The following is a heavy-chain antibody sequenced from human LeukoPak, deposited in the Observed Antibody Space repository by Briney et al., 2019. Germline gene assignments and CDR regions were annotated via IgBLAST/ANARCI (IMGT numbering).Heavy chain of an antibody. CDR2: IIPIFGTA. Sequence: ASVKVSCKASGGTFSSYAISWVRQAPGQGLEWMGGIIPIFGTANYAQKFQGRVTITADVSTSTAYMELSSLRSEDTAVYYCARGFMARGCWFDPWGQGTLVTVSS. D-gene: IGHD3-10*01. CDR1: GGTFSSYA. V-gene: IGHV1-69*13. J-gene: IGHJ5*02. CDR3: ARGFMARGCWFDP.